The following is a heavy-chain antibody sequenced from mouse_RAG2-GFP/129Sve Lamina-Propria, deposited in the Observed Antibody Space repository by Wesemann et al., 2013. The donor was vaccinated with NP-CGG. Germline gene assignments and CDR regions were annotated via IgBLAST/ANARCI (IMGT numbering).Heavy chain of an antibody. CDR3: RAYYFDY. CDR2: IYPNNGGT. Sequence: VQLKQSGAELVKPGASVKISCKASGYTFTDYYMDWVKQSHGKSLEWIGYIYPNNGGTSYNQKFKGKATLTVDKSSSTAYMELHSLTSEDSAVYYCRAYYFDYWGQGTTLTVSS. V-gene: IGHV1-34*02. D-gene: IGHD3-3*01. J-gene: IGHJ2*01. CDR1: GYTFTDYY.